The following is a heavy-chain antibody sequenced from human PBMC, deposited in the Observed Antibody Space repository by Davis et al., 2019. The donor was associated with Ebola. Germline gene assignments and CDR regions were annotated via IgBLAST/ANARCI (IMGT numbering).Heavy chain of an antibody. CDR2: ISGYEDNT. CDR3: ARDLAASSGAHFFYFGMDV. J-gene: IGHJ6*04. CDR1: GYTFSSYG. Sequence: ASVKVSCKASGYTFSSYGISWVRQAPGQGLEWMGWISGYEDNTNYAPRFQGRFTLTKDRATSTVYMELRSLTPDDTAVYYCARDLAASSGAHFFYFGMDVWGEGTSVAVSS. V-gene: IGHV1-18*01. D-gene: IGHD6-25*01.